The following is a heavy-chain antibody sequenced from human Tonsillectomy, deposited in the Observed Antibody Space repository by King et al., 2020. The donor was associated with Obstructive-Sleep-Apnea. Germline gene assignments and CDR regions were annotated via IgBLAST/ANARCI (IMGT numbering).Heavy chain of an antibody. CDR2: IKQDGSEK. CDR1: GFPFSSYL. Sequence: VQLVESGGGLVQPGGSLRLSFAASGFPFSSYLMSWVRQAPGKGREWWATIKQDGSEKNYGDSVQGRFPISRDNAKTSLYLQMNSLGAEDTAVYYCARDRPPYYDILTGYHYYYYGMDVWGQGTTVTVSS. D-gene: IGHD3-9*01. CDR3: ARDRPPYYDILTGYHYYYYGMDV. J-gene: IGHJ6*02. V-gene: IGHV3-7*01.